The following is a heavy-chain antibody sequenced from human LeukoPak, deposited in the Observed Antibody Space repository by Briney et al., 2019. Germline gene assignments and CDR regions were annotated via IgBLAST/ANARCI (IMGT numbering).Heavy chain of an antibody. D-gene: IGHD2-8*01. V-gene: IGHV3-21*01. CDR1: GFTFSSFT. J-gene: IGHJ3*02. CDR3: ARAPGGYCTNGVCYAFDI. CDR2: ISSRSDYI. Sequence: GGSLRLSCAASGFTFSSFTMNWVRQAPGKGLEWVSTISSRSDYIYYADSVKGRFTISRDNAKNSVYLQMNSLRAEDTAVYYCARAPGGYCTNGVCYAFDIWGQGTMVTVSS.